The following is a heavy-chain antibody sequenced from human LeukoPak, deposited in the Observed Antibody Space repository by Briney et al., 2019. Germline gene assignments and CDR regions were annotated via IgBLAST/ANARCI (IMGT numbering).Heavy chain of an antibody. J-gene: IGHJ3*02. D-gene: IGHD4-17*01. V-gene: IGHV4-4*07. CDR1: GGSISSYY. Sequence: SETLSLTCTVSGGSISSYYWSWIRQPAGKGLEWIGRIYTSGSTNYNPSLKSRATMSVDTSKNQFSLKLSSVTAADTAVYYCARVYEEDYGDYLDAFDIWGQGTMVTVST. CDR3: ARVYEEDYGDYLDAFDI. CDR2: IYTSGST.